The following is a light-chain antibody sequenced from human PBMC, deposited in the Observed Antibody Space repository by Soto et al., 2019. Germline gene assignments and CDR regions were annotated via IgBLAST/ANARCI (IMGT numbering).Light chain of an antibody. V-gene: IGKV3-15*01. CDR3: QQYNNWPRT. Sequence: EIVMTQSPATLSVSPGERATLTCRASQSVSSNLAWYQQKPGQVPRLIIYNASTRAPGIPASFSGSGSGTEFTLTISSLQSEDFAVYYCQQYNNWPRTFGQGTRVEIK. CDR2: NAS. J-gene: IGKJ1*01. CDR1: QSVSSN.